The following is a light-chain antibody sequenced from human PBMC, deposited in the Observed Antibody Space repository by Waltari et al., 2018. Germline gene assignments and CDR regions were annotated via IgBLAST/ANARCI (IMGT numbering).Light chain of an antibody. Sequence: QTVVTQEPSFSVSPGGTVTLTCGLRSGSVSTTYYPSWYHQTPGQAPRPLIYSTNPRSSGVPDRFSGSILGNKAALTITGAQADDESDYYCVLYMGGGILFGGGTKLTVL. CDR2: STN. CDR1: SGSVSTTYY. J-gene: IGLJ3*02. CDR3: VLYMGGGIL. V-gene: IGLV8-61*01.